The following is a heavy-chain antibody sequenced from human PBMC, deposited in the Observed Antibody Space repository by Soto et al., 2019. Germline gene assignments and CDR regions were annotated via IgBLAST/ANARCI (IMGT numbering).Heavy chain of an antibody. V-gene: IGHV4-31*03. J-gene: IGHJ4*02. D-gene: IGHD3-22*01. Sequence: QVQLQESGPGLVKPSQTVSLTCTVSGDSISSGGYYWSWIRQHPGKGLEWIGYIYYSGTTYYNPSLESRVTISADTSENQFSLKLNSVTAADTAVYYCASTYYNGSSGPFDYWGQGTLVTVSS. CDR3: ASTYYNGSSGPFDY. CDR1: GDSISSGGYY. CDR2: IYYSGTT.